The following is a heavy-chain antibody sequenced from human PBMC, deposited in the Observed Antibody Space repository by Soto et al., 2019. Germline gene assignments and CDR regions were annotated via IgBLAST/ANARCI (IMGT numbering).Heavy chain of an antibody. Sequence: QLQLQESGSGLVKPSQTLSLPCAVSGGSISSGGYSWSWIRQPPGKGLEWIGYIYHSGSTYYNPFLKTRVTIPVDRSTNQSPRQLSSATAADTAVYFCAGGTVVARHYWRQGPLGTVSS. CDR1: GGSISSGGYS. V-gene: IGHV4-30-2*01. J-gene: IGHJ4*02. CDR2: IYHSGST. D-gene: IGHD2-21*01. CDR3: AGGTVVARHY.